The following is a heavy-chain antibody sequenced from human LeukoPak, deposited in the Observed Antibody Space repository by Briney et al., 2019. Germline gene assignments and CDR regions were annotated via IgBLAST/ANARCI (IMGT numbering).Heavy chain of an antibody. D-gene: IGHD6-25*01. J-gene: IGHJ6*02. CDR1: GFAFSNYV. Sequence: GGSLRLSCAASGFAFSNYVMSWVRRASGKGLEWVSAISGSGGGTYYADSVKGRFTISRDNSKNTLHVQMHSLRGEDTAIYYCAKALSGSDYGMDVWGLGTTVTVSS. CDR3: AKALSGSDYGMDV. V-gene: IGHV3-23*01. CDR2: ISGSGGGT.